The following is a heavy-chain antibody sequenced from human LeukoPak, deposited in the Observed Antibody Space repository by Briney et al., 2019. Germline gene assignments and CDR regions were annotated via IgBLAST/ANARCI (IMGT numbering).Heavy chain of an antibody. CDR3: ARDVGGDYYFDY. Sequence: PSETLSLTCAVSGYSISSGYYWGWIRQPPGKGLEWIGSIYHSGSTYYNPSLKSRVTISEDTSKNQFSLKLSSVTAADTAVYYCARDVGGDYYFDYWGQGTLVIVSS. V-gene: IGHV4-38-2*02. J-gene: IGHJ4*02. CDR2: IYHSGST. CDR1: GYSISSGYY. D-gene: IGHD4-17*01.